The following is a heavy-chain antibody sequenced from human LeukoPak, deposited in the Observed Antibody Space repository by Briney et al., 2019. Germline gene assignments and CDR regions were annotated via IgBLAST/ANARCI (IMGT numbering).Heavy chain of an antibody. D-gene: IGHD3-9*01. CDR3: ARLDILTGYYNGYNDY. CDR2: IYPGDSDT. V-gene: IGHV5-51*01. J-gene: IGHJ4*01. Sequence: GESLKISCKGSGYSFTSYWIGWVRQMPGKGLEWMGIIYPGDSDTRYSPSFQGQVTISADKSISTAYLQWSSLKASDTAMYYCARLDILTGYYNGYNDYWGQGTLVTGSS. CDR1: GYSFTSYW.